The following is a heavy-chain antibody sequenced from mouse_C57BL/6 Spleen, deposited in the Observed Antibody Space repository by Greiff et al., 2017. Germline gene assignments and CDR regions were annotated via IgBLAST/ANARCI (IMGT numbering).Heavy chain of an antibody. J-gene: IGHJ3*01. CDR1: GFNIKNTY. CDR3: ARPPSSGYGAWFAY. D-gene: IGHD3-2*02. Sequence: VQLQQSVAELVRPGASVKLSCTASGFNIKNTYMHWVKQRPEQGLEWIGRIDPANGNTKYAPKFQGKATLTADKSSNTAYLQLSSLTSEDTAIYYCARPPSSGYGAWFAYWGQGTLVTVSA. V-gene: IGHV14-3*01. CDR2: IDPANGNT.